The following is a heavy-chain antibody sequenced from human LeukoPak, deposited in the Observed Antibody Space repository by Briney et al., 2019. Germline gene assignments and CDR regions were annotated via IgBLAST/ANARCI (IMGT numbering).Heavy chain of an antibody. J-gene: IGHJ5*02. CDR3: ASFTGSGSDWFDP. D-gene: IGHD3-10*01. Sequence: KSSETLSLTCAVYGGSFSGYYWSWIRQPPGKGLEWIGEINHSGSTNYNPSLKSRVTISVDTPKNQFSLKLSSVTAADTAVYYCASFTGSGSDWFDPWGQGTLVTVSS. CDR2: INHSGST. V-gene: IGHV4-34*01. CDR1: GGSFSGYY.